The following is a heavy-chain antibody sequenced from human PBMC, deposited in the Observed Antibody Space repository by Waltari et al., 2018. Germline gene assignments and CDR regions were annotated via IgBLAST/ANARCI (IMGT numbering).Heavy chain of an antibody. D-gene: IGHD4-17*01. CDR3: AKGSDYGDYPLYYFDY. J-gene: IGHJ4*02. CDR2: ISGSGGST. V-gene: IGHV3-23*01. Sequence: EVQLLESGGGLVQPGGSLRLSCAASGFTFRSYAMSWVRQAPGTGLGWVSAISGSGGSTYYADSVKGRFTISRDNSKNTLYLQMNSLRAEDTAVYYCAKGSDYGDYPLYYFDYWGQGTLVTVSS. CDR1: GFTFRSYA.